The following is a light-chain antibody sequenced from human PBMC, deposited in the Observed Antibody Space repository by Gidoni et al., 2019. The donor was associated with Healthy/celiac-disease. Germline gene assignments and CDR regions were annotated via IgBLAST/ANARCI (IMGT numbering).Light chain of an antibody. V-gene: IGKV6-21*02. J-gene: IGKJ1*01. CDR2: YAS. CDR1: QSIGSS. Sequence: EIVLTQSPDFQSVTPKEKVTIPCRARQSIGSSLTWYQQKPNQSPKLLIKYASQSISGVPSRFRGSGSGTDFSLTINRLEAEDAATYYCHHSSSLPWTFGQGTKVEIK. CDR3: HHSSSLPWT.